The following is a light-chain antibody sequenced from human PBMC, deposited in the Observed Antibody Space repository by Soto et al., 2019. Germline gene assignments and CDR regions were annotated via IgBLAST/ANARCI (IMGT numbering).Light chain of an antibody. J-gene: IGLJ2*01. CDR3: QSYDSSLSGSV. CDR1: SSNIGAGYD. Sequence: QSVLTQPPSVSGAPGQRVTISCTGSSSNIGAGYDVHWYQQLPGTSPKLLIYGNSNRPSGVPDRFSGSVSGTSASLAITGLQAEDEADYYCQSYDSSLSGSVFGGGTKLTVL. CDR2: GNS. V-gene: IGLV1-40*01.